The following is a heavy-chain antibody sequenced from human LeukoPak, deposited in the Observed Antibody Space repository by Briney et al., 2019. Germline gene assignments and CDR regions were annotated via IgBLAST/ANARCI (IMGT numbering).Heavy chain of an antibody. D-gene: IGHD4-23*01. CDR2: ISVYNGNT. CDR1: GYTFSIYG. J-gene: IGHJ4*02. CDR3: ARQGYSGHSQGAADY. V-gene: IGHV1-18*01. Sequence: GASVKVSCKASGYTFSIYGFSWVRQAPGQGLEWMGWISVYNGNTNYAQKFQGRVIMTTDTSTSTTHMELRSLRSDDTAVYYCARQGYSGHSQGAADYWGQGTLVTVSS.